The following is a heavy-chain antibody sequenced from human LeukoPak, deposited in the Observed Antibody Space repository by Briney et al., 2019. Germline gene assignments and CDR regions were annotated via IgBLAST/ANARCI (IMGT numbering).Heavy chain of an antibody. CDR2: IIPIFGTA. Sequence: SVKVSCKASGGTFSSYAISWVRQAPGQGLEWMGGIIPIFGTANYAQKFQGRVTITADESTSTAYMELSSLRSEDTAVYYCARDLDSNYDPSTDYYMDVWGKGTTVTVSS. J-gene: IGHJ6*03. CDR3: ARDLDSNYDPSTDYYMDV. CDR1: GGTFSSYA. D-gene: IGHD4-11*01. V-gene: IGHV1-69*13.